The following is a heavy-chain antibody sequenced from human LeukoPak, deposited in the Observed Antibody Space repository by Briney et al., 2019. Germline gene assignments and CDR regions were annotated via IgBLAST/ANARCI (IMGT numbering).Heavy chain of an antibody. D-gene: IGHD5-18*01. CDR1: AFTFRSYA. J-gene: IGHJ4*02. CDR2: VSASGGST. Sequence: GGSLRLSCAASAFTFRSYAMIWVRQAPGKGLEWVSTVSASGGSTYYADSVKGRFSISRDNSNNTLYLQMNSLRAEDTAVYYCAKGAASRGYTCVANWGQGTLVTVSS. CDR3: AKGAASRGYTCVAN. V-gene: IGHV3-23*01.